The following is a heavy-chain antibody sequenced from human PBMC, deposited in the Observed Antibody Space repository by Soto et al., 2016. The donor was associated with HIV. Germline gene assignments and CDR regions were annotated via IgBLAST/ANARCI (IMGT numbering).Heavy chain of an antibody. Sequence: EVQLVESGGNLVQPGGSLRLSCEASGFTFSSYWMHWVRQVPGKGLMWLSRINSEGTSTPYAESVKGRFTISRDNANNTLYLQMDSLRAEDTAVYYCARGRTGATRADYFDYWGQGILVTVSS. CDR3: ARGRTGATRADYFDY. D-gene: IGHD1-26*01. V-gene: IGHV3-74*01. CDR1: GFTFSSYW. CDR2: INSEGTST. J-gene: IGHJ4*02.